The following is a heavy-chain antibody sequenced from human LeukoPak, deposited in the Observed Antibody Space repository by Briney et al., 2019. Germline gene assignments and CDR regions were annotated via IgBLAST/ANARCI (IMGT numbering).Heavy chain of an antibody. J-gene: IGHJ3*02. CDR2: ISYDGSNK. D-gene: IGHD6-19*01. CDR1: GFTFSSYA. V-gene: IGHV3-30*04. Sequence: GGSLRLSCAASGFTFSSYAMHWVRQAPGKGLEWVAVISYDGSNKYYADSVKGRFTISRDNSKNTLYLQMNSLRAEDTAVYYCARGGVAVAGTRLGAFDIWGQGTMVTVSS. CDR3: ARGGVAVAGTRLGAFDI.